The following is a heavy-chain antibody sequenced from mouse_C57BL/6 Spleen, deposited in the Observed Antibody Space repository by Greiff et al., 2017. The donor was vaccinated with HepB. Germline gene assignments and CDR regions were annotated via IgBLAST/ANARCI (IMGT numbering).Heavy chain of an antibody. CDR1: GYTFTDYE. CDR2: IDPETGGT. Sequence: VQLQQSGAELVRPGASVTLSCKASGYTFTDYEMHWVKQTPVHGLEWIGAIDPETGGTAYNQKFKGKAILTADKSSSTAYMELRSLTSEDSAVYYCTRNDYYGSSHEGYFDVWGTGTTVTVSS. CDR3: TRNDYYGSSHEGYFDV. D-gene: IGHD1-1*01. J-gene: IGHJ1*03. V-gene: IGHV1-15*01.